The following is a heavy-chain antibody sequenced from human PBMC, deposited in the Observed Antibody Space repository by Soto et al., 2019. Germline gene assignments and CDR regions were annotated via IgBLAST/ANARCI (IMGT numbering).Heavy chain of an antibody. J-gene: IGHJ4*02. CDR2: ISWNSGSI. CDR1: GFTFDDYA. D-gene: IGHD3-16*02. V-gene: IGHV3-9*01. Sequence: GGSLRLCCAASGFTFDDYAMHWVRQAPGKGLEWVSGISWNSGSIGYADSVKGRFTISRDNAKNSLYLQMNSLRAEDTALYYCAKDISGSYRAPGYFAYWGQGTLVTVSS. CDR3: AKDISGSYRAPGYFAY.